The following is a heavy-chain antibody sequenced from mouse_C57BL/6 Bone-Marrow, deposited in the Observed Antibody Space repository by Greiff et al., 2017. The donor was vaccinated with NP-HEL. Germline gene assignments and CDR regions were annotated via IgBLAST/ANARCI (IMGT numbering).Heavy chain of an antibody. Sequence: EVKLMESGPELVKPGASVKISCKASGYTFTDYYMNWVKQSHGKSLEWIGDINPNNGGTSYNQKFKGKATLTVHKSSSTAYMELRSLTSEDSAVYYCAREGIYYYGSSYFDYWGQGTTLTVSS. CDR2: INPNNGGT. V-gene: IGHV1-26*01. J-gene: IGHJ2*01. D-gene: IGHD1-1*01. CDR3: AREGIYYYGSSYFDY. CDR1: GYTFTDYY.